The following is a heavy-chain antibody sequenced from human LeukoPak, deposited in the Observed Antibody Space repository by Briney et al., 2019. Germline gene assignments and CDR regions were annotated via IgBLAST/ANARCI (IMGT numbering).Heavy chain of an antibody. J-gene: IGHJ6*03. CDR2: IIPIFGAA. CDR3: AVGWGRLDRGWYYYYYMDV. V-gene: IGHV1-69*05. D-gene: IGHD3/OR15-3a*01. CDR1: GGTFSSYA. Sequence: SVKVSCKASGGTFSSYAISWVRQAPGQGLEWMGGIIPIFGAANYAQKFQGRVTITTDESTSTAYMELSSLRSEDTAVYYCAVGWGRLDRGWYYYYYMDVWGKGTTVTVSS.